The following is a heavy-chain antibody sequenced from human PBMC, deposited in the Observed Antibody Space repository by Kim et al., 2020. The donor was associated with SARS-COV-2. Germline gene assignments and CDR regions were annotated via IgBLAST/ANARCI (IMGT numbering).Heavy chain of an antibody. CDR1: GYTFTGLY. CDR3: ARDRVCYSSGGTCFGRDV. CDR2: INPNNGVT. D-gene: IGHD2-15*01. Sequence: ASVKVSCKASGYTFTGLYMHWVRQAPGQGLEWMGRINPNNGVTIYAQKFQGRVTMTRATTVTTAYMELTSLRSDDTAVYYCARDRVCYSSGGTCFGRDVWGQRTAVSVSS. J-gene: IGHJ6*02. V-gene: IGHV1-2*06.